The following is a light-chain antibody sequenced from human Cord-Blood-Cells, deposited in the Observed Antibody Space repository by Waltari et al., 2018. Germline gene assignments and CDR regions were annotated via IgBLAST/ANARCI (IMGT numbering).Light chain of an antibody. V-gene: IGKV3-15*01. CDR3: QQYNNWPPWT. CDR1: QRVSSK. Sequence: EIVMTQSPATLSVSHGERATLSCRASQRVSSKLAWYQQKPGQAPRLLIYGASTRATGIPARFSGSGSGTEFTLTISSLQSEDFAVYYCQQYNNWPPWTFGQGTKVEIK. J-gene: IGKJ1*01. CDR2: GAS.